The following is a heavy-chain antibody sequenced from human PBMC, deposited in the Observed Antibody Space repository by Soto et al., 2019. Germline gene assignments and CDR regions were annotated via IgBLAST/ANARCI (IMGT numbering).Heavy chain of an antibody. Sequence: QVQLVESGGGVVQPGRSLRLSCAASGFTFSSYAMHWVRQAPGKGLEWVAVISYDGSNKYYADSVKGRFTISRDNSKNTLYLQMNSLRAEDTAVYYCARDVEMATTHYYYYYGMDVWGQGTTVTVSS. CDR1: GFTFSSYA. V-gene: IGHV3-30-3*01. J-gene: IGHJ6*02. CDR2: ISYDGSNK. CDR3: ARDVEMATTHYYYYYGMDV. D-gene: IGHD5-12*01.